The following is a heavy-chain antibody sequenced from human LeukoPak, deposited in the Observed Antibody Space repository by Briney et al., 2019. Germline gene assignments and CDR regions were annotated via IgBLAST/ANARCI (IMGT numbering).Heavy chain of an antibody. J-gene: IGHJ3*02. V-gene: IGHV1-18*01. CDR2: ISAYNGNT. D-gene: IGHD2-2*01. CDR3: AGDGDIVVVPAVAFDI. Sequence: ASVKVSCKASGYTFTSYGISWVRQAPGQGLEWMGWISAYNGNTNYAQKLQGRVTMTTDTSTSTAYMELRSLRSDDTAVYYCAGDGDIVVVPAVAFDIWGQGTMVTVSS. CDR1: GYTFTSYG.